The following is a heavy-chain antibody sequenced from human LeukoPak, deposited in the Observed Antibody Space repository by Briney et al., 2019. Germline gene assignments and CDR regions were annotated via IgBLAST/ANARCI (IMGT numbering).Heavy chain of an antibody. Sequence: GASVKVSCKASGYTFTSHYIYWVRQAPGQGLEWMGIINPSGGSTSYAQKFQGRVTMTRDTSTSTVYMELSSLRSDDTAVYYCARDLSYYDSSGHYWGQGTLVTVSS. CDR3: ARDLSYYDSSGHY. CDR2: INPSGGST. CDR1: GYTFTSHY. D-gene: IGHD3-22*01. J-gene: IGHJ4*02. V-gene: IGHV1-46*01.